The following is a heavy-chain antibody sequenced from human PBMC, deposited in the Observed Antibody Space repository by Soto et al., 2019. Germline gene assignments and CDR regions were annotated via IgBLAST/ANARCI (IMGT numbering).Heavy chain of an antibody. Sequence: SVKVSCKASGGTFSSYAISWVRQAPGQGLEWMGGIIPIFGTANYAQKFQGRVTITADESTSTAYMELSSLRSEDTAVYYCARDGGATVSHGGHYYYGMDVWGQATTVTVSS. D-gene: IGHD4-17*01. V-gene: IGHV1-69*13. CDR1: GGTFSSYA. J-gene: IGHJ6*02. CDR2: IIPIFGTA. CDR3: ARDGGATVSHGGHYYYGMDV.